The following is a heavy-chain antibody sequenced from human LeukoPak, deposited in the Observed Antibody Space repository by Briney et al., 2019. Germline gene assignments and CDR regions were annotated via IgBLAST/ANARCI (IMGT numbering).Heavy chain of an antibody. J-gene: IGHJ6*03. V-gene: IGHV3-23*01. CDR1: GFTFSNYA. CDR2: ISGSGGGT. Sequence: PGGSLRLSCAASGFTFSNYAMSWVRQAPGKGLEWVSAISGSGGGTYYADSVKGRFTLSRDNSKNTLYLQMNSLRVEDTAVCYCAKDGGRGSPGGYMDVWGKGTTVTVSS. D-gene: IGHD3-16*01. CDR3: AKDGGRGSPGGYMDV.